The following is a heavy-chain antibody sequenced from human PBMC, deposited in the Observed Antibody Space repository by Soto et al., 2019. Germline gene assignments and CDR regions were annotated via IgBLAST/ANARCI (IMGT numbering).Heavy chain of an antibody. D-gene: IGHD3-3*01. CDR3: ARAGLKSGPIYYYYHYYMDV. Sequence: ASVKVSCTASGDTFTIYYMHWVRQAPGQGLEWMGIINPSGGSTSYAQKFQGRVTMTRDTSTSTVYMELSSLRSEDTAVYYCARAGLKSGPIYYYYHYYMDVWGKGTTVTVSS. J-gene: IGHJ6*03. CDR1: GDTFTIYY. CDR2: INPSGGST. V-gene: IGHV1-46*03.